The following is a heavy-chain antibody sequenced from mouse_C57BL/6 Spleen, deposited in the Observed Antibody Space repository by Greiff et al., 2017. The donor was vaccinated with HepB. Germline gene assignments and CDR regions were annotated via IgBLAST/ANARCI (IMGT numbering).Heavy chain of an antibody. V-gene: IGHV1-82*01. D-gene: IGHD1-1*01. CDR1: GYAFSSSW. J-gene: IGHJ3*01. CDR2: IYPGDGDT. Sequence: QVQLQQSGPELVKPGASVKISCKASGYAFSSSWMNWVKQRPGKGLEWIGRIYPGDGDTNYNGKFKGKATLTADKSSSTAYMQLSSLTSEYSAVYFCASNYYGSSWFAYWGQGTLVTVSA. CDR3: ASNYYGSSWFAY.